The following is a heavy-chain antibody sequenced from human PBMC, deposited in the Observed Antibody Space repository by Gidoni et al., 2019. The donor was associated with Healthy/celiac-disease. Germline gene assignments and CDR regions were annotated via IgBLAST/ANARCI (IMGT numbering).Heavy chain of an antibody. D-gene: IGHD3-3*01. J-gene: IGHJ4*02. CDR3: AKDRGYDFWSGYRIFDY. CDR2: IIGSGGST. CDR1: GFTFSSYA. Sequence: EVQLLESGGGLVQPGGSLRLSCAASGFTFSSYAMSWVRQAPGKGLEWVSAIIGSGGSTYYADSVKGRFTISRDKSKNTLYLQMNSLRAEDTAVYYCAKDRGYDFWSGYRIFDYWGQGTLVTVSS. V-gene: IGHV3-23*01.